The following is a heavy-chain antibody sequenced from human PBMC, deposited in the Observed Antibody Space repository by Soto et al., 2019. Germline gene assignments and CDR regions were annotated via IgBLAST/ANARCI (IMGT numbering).Heavy chain of an antibody. CDR2: ISVYNGNT. D-gene: IGHD2-15*01. CDR3: ARAGGGSIEYAFDI. V-gene: IGHV1-18*01. CDR1: GYTFIYYG. Sequence: ASVKVSCKASGYTFIYYGISWVRQAPGQGLEWMGWISVYNGNTKYAQKVQGRVTMTTDTSTSTAYMELRSLTSDDTAVYYCARAGGGSIEYAFDIWGQGTMVTVSS. J-gene: IGHJ3*02.